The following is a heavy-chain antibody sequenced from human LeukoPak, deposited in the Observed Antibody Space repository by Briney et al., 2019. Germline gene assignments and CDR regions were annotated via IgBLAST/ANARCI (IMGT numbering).Heavy chain of an antibody. Sequence: ASVKVSCKASGYTFTSYGISWVRQAPGQGLEWMGWINPNSGGTNYAQKFQGRVTMTRDTSISTAYMELSRLRSDDTAVYYCARGGFTMIVQPFDYWGQGTLVTVSS. J-gene: IGHJ4*02. D-gene: IGHD3-22*01. CDR3: ARGGFTMIVQPFDY. V-gene: IGHV1-2*02. CDR2: INPNSGGT. CDR1: GYTFTSYG.